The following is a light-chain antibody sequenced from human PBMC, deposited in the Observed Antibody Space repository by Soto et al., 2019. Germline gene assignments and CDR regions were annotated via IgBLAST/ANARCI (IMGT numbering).Light chain of an antibody. Sequence: QSVVTQPPSASGTPGQRVTISCSGSRSNIGSNTVNWYQQLPGAAPKLLIYSNNQRPSGVPDRFSGSKSGTSASLAIRGLLSEDEADYYCAAWDDSLSGYVFGTGTKLTVL. CDR2: SNN. CDR1: RSNIGSNT. J-gene: IGLJ1*01. CDR3: AAWDDSLSGYV. V-gene: IGLV1-44*01.